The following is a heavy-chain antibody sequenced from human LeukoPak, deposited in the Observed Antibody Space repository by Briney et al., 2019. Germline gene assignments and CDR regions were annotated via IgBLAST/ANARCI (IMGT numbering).Heavy chain of an antibody. CDR1: GFTFRSYG. D-gene: IGHD4-23*01. CDR3: ARQTTVATDC. CDR2: IWFDGSNQ. V-gene: IGHV3-33*01. J-gene: IGHJ4*02. Sequence: GGSLRLSCAASGFTFRSYGMHWVRQAPGKGLEWVAVIWFDGSNQYYADSVKGRFAISRDNSKNTLFLQMNSLRVEDTAVYYCARQTTVATDCWGQGTLVTVSS.